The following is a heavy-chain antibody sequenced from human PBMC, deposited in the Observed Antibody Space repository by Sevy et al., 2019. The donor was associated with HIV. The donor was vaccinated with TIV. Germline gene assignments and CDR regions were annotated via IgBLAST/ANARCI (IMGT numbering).Heavy chain of an antibody. Sequence: GGSLRLSCTASGFDFSSFSMNWVRQAPGKGLEWISYISRSTTTMYYGDSVKGRFTISRDNAQDSLLLQMNSLRTEDTAVYYCARGGTGATLHFDYWGQGTVVTVSS. CDR3: ARGGTGATLHFDY. CDR2: ISRSTTTM. J-gene: IGHJ4*02. D-gene: IGHD2-8*02. V-gene: IGHV3-48*01. CDR1: GFDFSSFS.